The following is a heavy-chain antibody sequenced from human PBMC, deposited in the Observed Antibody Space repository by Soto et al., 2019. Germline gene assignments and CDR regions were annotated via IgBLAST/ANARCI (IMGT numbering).Heavy chain of an antibody. CDR1: GFTFSSYS. V-gene: IGHV3-21*04. D-gene: IGHD6-13*01. J-gene: IGHJ6*02. Sequence: GGSLRLSCAASGFTFSSYSMNWVRQAPGKGLEWVSSISSSSSYTNYADSVKGRFTISRDNAKNSLYLQMNSLRAEDTAVYYCARSTGSSSWYELGLDYYYYYGMDVWGQGTTVTVSS. CDR2: ISSSSSYT. CDR3: ARSTGSSSWYELGLDYYYYYGMDV.